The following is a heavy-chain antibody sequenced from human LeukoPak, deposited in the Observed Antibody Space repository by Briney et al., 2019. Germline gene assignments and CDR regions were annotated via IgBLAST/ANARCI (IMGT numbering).Heavy chain of an antibody. CDR1: GFTFSSYW. CDR2: ISYDGSNK. D-gene: IGHD6-19*01. Sequence: GGSLRLSCAASGFTFSSYWMHWVRQAPGKGLEWVAVISYDGSNKYYADSVKGRFTISRDNSKNTLYLQMNSLRAEDTAVYYCARDLGDWSSGWLYYFDYWGQGTLVTVSS. V-gene: IGHV3-30-3*01. CDR3: ARDLGDWSSGWLYYFDY. J-gene: IGHJ4*02.